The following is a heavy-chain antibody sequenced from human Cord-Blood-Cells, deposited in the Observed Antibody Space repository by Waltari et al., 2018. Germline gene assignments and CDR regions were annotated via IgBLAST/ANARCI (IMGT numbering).Heavy chain of an antibody. CDR2: INPSGGSQ. J-gene: IGHJ4*02. V-gene: IGHV1-46*01. CDR3: ASSQKTGDLDY. D-gene: IGHD7-27*01. Sequence: QVQLVQSGAEVKKPGASVKVSCKASGYTFTSYYMHWVRQAPGQGLEWMGIINPSGGSQNYAQNFQGRVTLTRDTSTSTVYMELSSLRSEDTAVYYCASSQKTGDLDYWGQGTLVTVSS. CDR1: GYTFTSYY.